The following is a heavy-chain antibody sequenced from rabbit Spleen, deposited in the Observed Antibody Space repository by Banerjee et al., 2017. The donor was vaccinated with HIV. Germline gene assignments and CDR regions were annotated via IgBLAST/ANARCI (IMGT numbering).Heavy chain of an antibody. D-gene: IGHD7-1*01. CDR2: IYAAKGST. Sequence: QLTETGGGLVQPGGSLTLSCKASGIDFTNYYITWVRQAPGKGLEWIGIIYAAKGSTDYASWVNGRFTISSDNAQSTVDLKMTSLTAADTATYFCARGYAYGYPAYAYGTSYFTLWGPGTLVTVS. J-gene: IGHJ4*01. CDR1: GIDFTNYY. CDR3: ARGYAYGYPAYAYGTSYFTL. V-gene: IGHV1S7*01.